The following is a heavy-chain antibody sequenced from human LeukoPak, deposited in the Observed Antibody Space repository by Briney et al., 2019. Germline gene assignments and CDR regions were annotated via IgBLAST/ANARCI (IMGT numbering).Heavy chain of an antibody. CDR1: GGSISSYY. D-gene: IGHD5-24*01. Sequence: SETLSLTCMDSGGSISSYYWSWLRQPPGKGLEWIGYIYYSGSTNYNPSLKSRVTISVDTSKNQFSLELNSVTAADTAVYYCARGGRRDGYNYNSWGQGTLVTVSS. J-gene: IGHJ4*02. V-gene: IGHV4-59*01. CDR3: ARGGRRDGYNYNS. CDR2: IYYSGST.